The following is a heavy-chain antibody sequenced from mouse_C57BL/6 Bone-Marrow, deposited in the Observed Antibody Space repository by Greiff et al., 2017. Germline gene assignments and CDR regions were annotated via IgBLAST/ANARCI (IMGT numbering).Heavy chain of an antibody. CDR3: ARGEGVYYYAMDY. J-gene: IGHJ4*01. CDR2: IYPGSGST. V-gene: IGHV1-55*01. Sequence: QVQLQQPGAELVKPGASVKMSCKASGYTFTSYWITWVKQRPGQGLEWIGDIYPGSGSTNYNEKFKSKATLTVDTSSSTAYMQLSSLTSEDSAVYYCARGEGVYYYAMDYWGQGTSVTVSS. CDR1: GYTFTSYW.